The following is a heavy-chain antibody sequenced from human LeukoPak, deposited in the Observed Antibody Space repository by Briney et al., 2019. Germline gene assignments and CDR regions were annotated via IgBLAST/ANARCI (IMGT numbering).Heavy chain of an antibody. Sequence: GSLRLSCAASGFTFSSYAMSWVRQPPGKGLEWIGEIHHSGSTNYNPSLKSRVTISVDKSKNQFSLNLNSVTAADTAVYYCAREGDASGSYYNYWGQGILVTVSS. V-gene: IGHV4-4*02. CDR1: GFTFSSYAM. D-gene: IGHD3-10*01. J-gene: IGHJ4*02. CDR2: IHHSGST. CDR3: AREGDASGSYYNY.